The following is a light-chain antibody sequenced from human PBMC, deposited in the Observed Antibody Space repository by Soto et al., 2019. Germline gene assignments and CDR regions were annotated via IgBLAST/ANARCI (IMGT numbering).Light chain of an antibody. Sequence: QSALTQPPSVSGSPGQSVAISCTGTSSDVGGYSYVSWYQQHPGKAPKLMIYEVNKRPSGVPDRFSGSKSGNTASLTVSGLQAEDEADYYCSSYAGSSNVFGTGTKVTVL. CDR2: EVN. V-gene: IGLV2-8*01. CDR3: SSYAGSSNV. CDR1: SSDVGGYSY. J-gene: IGLJ1*01.